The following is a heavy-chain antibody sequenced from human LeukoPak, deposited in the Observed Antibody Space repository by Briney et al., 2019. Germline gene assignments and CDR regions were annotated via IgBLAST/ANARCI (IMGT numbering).Heavy chain of an antibody. V-gene: IGHV4-39*07. D-gene: IGHD3-10*01. CDR2: IYYSGST. CDR3: AREVYYGSGSYSRWFDP. CDR1: GGSISSSSYY. Sequence: PSETLSLTCTVSGGSISSSSYYWGWIRQPPGKGLEWLGSIYYSGSTYYNPSLKGRVTISVDTSKNQFSLKLSSVTAADTAVYYCAREVYYGSGSYSRWFDPWGQGTLVTVSS. J-gene: IGHJ5*02.